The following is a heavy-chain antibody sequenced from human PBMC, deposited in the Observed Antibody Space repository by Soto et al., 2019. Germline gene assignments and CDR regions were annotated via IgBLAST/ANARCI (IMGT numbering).Heavy chain of an antibody. Sequence: QLQLQESGSGLVKPSQTLSLTCAVSGGSISSGGNSWSWIRQPPGKGLEWIGNIYLRGSTDYNPSPQSRITVTIDRSKNQFSLKLSSVTAADTAVYYCARANGGVIDYWGQGTLVTVSS. V-gene: IGHV4-30-2*01. CDR2: IYLRGST. J-gene: IGHJ4*02. CDR1: GGSISSGGNS. CDR3: ARANGGVIDY. D-gene: IGHD3-16*01.